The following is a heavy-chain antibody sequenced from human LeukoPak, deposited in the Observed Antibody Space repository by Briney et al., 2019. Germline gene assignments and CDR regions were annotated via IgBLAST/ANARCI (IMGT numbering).Heavy chain of an antibody. J-gene: IGHJ3*02. Sequence: ASVKVSCKASGYTFTSYGISCVRQAPGHGLEWMGWISAYNGNTNYAQKLQGRVTMTTDTSTSTAYMELRSLRSDDTAVYYCARDFGELLFSSDAFDIWGQGTMVTVSS. CDR2: ISAYNGNT. D-gene: IGHD3-10*01. V-gene: IGHV1-18*01. CDR3: ARDFGELLFSSDAFDI. CDR1: GYTFTSYG.